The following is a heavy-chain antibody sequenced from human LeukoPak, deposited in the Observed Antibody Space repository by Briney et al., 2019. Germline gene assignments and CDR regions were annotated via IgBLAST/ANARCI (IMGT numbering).Heavy chain of an antibody. V-gene: IGHV4-30-4*08. Sequence: PSETLSLTCTVSGGSISSGDYYWSWIRQPPGKGLEWIGYIYDSGSTFHYNPSLKSRVNISVDTSKNQLSLRLSSVTAVDTAVYYCASTNCGSVNCYGANWFDPWGQGTLVTVSS. J-gene: IGHJ5*02. CDR1: GGSISSGDYY. D-gene: IGHD2-2*01. CDR3: ASTNCGSVNCYGANWFDP. CDR2: IYDSGST.